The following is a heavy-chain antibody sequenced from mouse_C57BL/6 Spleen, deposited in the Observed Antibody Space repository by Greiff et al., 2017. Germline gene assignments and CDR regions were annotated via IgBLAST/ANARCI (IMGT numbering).Heavy chain of an antibody. D-gene: IGHD3-2*02. V-gene: IGHV1-63*01. CDR2: IYPGGGYT. CDR3: ARQVDGTAQASWFAC. Sequence: QVQLKQSGAELVRPGTSVKMSCKASGYTFTNYWIGWAKQRPGHGLEWIGDIYPGGGYTNYNEKFKGKATLTADKSSSTAYMQFSSLTSEDSAIYYCARQVDGTAQASWFACWGQGTLVTVSA. CDR1: GYTFTNYW. J-gene: IGHJ3*01.